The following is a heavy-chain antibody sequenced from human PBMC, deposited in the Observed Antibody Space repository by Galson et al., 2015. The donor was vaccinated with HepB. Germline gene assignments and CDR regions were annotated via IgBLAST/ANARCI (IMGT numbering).Heavy chain of an antibody. V-gene: IGHV3-66*01. Sequence: SLRLSCAASGFTVSSNYMSWVRQAPGKGLEWVSVIYSGGSTYCADSVKGRFTISRDNSKNTLYLQMNSLRAGDTAVYYCARDGYSSSWYVRYFDLWGRGTLVTVSS. D-gene: IGHD6-13*01. CDR2: IYSGGST. CDR1: GFTVSSNY. J-gene: IGHJ2*01. CDR3: ARDGYSSSWYVRYFDL.